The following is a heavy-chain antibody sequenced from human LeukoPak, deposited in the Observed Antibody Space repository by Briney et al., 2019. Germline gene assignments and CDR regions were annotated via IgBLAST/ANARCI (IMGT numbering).Heavy chain of an antibody. Sequence: PGGSLRLSCAASGFTVSSNYMSWVRQAPGKGLEWVSIIYSGGSRYYADSVKGRFTISRDNSKNTLYLQMNTLRAEDTAVYYCARYKTAGDDFDYGGPGPRVPVSS. V-gene: IGHV3-53*01. CDR3: ARYKTAGDDFDY. J-gene: IGHJ4*01. CDR2: IYSGGSR. D-gene: IGHD2-21*02. CDR1: GFTVSSNY.